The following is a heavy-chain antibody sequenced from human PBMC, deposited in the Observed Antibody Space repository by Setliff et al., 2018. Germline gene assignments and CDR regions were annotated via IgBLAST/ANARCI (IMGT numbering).Heavy chain of an antibody. J-gene: IGHJ6*02. CDR3: ARDRTAYTYGLDV. V-gene: IGHV4-59*01. CDR2: IYHNGNT. Sequence: NPSETLSLTCNVFGESFDTYYWSWIRQPPGKGLEWIGYIYHNGNTNFNPSLKSRVNMSVDTSNNQFVLNLKAVTAADTAVYYCARDRTAYTYGLDVWGQGTTVTVSS. D-gene: IGHD3-16*01. CDR1: GESFDTYY.